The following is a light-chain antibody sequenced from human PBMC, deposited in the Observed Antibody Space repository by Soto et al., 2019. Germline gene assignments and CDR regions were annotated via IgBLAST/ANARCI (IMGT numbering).Light chain of an antibody. CDR3: QQYGTSPPYT. Sequence: EIVLTQSPVTLSLSPGERATLSCRASQSVSSSNLAWYQQKTGQAPRLLIYGTASRATSIPARFSGSGSGTAFTITISRLEPEDFAVYYCQQYGTSPPYTFGQGTKLEIK. CDR2: GTA. V-gene: IGKV3-20*01. CDR1: QSVSSSN. J-gene: IGKJ2*01.